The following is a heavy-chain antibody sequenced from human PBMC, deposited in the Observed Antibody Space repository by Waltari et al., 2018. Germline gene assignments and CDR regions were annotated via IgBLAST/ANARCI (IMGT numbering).Heavy chain of an antibody. D-gene: IGHD3-16*02. Sequence: QVQLQESGPGLVKPSETLSLTCAVSGYSISSGYYWGWIRQPPGKGLEWIGYIYYSGSTNYNPSLKSRVTISVDTSKNQFSLKLSSVTAADTAVYYCARVHLGELSSYFDYWGQGTLVTVSS. CDR3: ARVHLGELSSYFDY. CDR2: IYYSGST. V-gene: IGHV4-38-2*01. CDR1: GYSISSGYY. J-gene: IGHJ4*02.